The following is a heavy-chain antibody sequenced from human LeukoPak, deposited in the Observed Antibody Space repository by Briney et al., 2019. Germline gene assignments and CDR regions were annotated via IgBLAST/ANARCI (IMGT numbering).Heavy chain of an antibody. D-gene: IGHD3-22*01. CDR1: HGSISSSYY. CDR3: ARDGYNYDSSGSRTYFQH. V-gene: IGHV4-39*07. J-gene: IGHJ1*01. CDR2: IYYSGST. Sequence: SETLSLTCTVSHGSISSSYYWGWIRQPPGKGLEWIGSIYYSGSTEYNPSLKSRVTISVHRSKNQFSLKLSSVTAADTAVYYCARDGYNYDSSGSRTYFQHWGQGTLVTVSS.